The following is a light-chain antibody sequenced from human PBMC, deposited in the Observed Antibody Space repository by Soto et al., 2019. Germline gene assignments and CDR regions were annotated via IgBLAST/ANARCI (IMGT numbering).Light chain of an antibody. CDR1: QSISSW. J-gene: IGKJ1*01. V-gene: IGKV1-5*03. CDR3: QKYNSYWT. Sequence: DIQMTQSPSTLSASVGDRVTITCRASQSISSWLAWYQQKPGKAPKLLIYKASSLESGVPSRFSGSRSGTEFTLTLSSPQPDDFATYYCQKYNSYWTFGQGTKVDNK. CDR2: KAS.